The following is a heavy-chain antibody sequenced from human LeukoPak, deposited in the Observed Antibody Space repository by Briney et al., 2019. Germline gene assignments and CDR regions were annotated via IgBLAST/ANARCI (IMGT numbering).Heavy chain of an antibody. V-gene: IGHV4-39*01. CDR2: IYYSGST. J-gene: IGHJ3*02. CDR3: ARVFRVDYGDYVNAFDI. Sequence: ETLSLTCTVSGGSISSSSYYWGWIRQPPGKGLEWIGSIYYSGSTYYNPSLKSRVTISVDTSKNQFSLKLSSVTAADTAVYYCARVFRVDYGDYVNAFDIWGQGTLVTVSS. CDR1: GGSISSSSYY. D-gene: IGHD4-17*01.